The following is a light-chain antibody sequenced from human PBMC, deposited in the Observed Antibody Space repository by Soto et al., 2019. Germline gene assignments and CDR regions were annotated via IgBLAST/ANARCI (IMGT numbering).Light chain of an antibody. CDR1: SSDVGGYNS. V-gene: IGLV2-14*03. Sequence: QSALTQPASVSGSPGQSIAISCTGTSSDVGGYNSVSWYQQHPGKAPKLMIYNVSNRPSGVSDRFSGSKSGNTASLTISGLQAEDVADYYSSSYTSSTTYVFGTGT. J-gene: IGLJ1*01. CDR3: SSYTSSTTYV. CDR2: NVS.